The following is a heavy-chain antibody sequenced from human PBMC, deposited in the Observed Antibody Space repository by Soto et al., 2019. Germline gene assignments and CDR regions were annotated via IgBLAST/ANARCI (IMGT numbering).Heavy chain of an antibody. V-gene: IGHV3-13*05. Sequence: EVQLGESGGGLVQPGGSLRLSCEASGFTFSNYDMHWVRQGTGKGLEWVSGISAAGDPDYADSVEGRFTISRENAQNSFVLQMNSLRVTDTAVYYCARTDRDFYGLDVWGQGTTVIVSS. J-gene: IGHJ6*02. CDR1: GFTFSNYD. CDR3: ARTDRDFYGLDV. CDR2: ISAAGDP.